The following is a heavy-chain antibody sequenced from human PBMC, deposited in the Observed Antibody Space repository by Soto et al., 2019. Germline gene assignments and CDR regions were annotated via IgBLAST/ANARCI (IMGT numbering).Heavy chain of an antibody. Sequence: EVQLVESGGGLVQPGGSLRLSCAASGFTVSSNYMSWVRQAPGKGLEWVSVIYSGGSAYYADSVKGRFTISRDNSKNTLYLQMTSRRAEDTAVYYCARHGYSSGGGYFDYWGQGTLVTVSS. D-gene: IGHD5-18*01. CDR3: ARHGYSSGGGYFDY. CDR2: IYSGGSA. V-gene: IGHV3-66*04. CDR1: GFTVSSNY. J-gene: IGHJ4*02.